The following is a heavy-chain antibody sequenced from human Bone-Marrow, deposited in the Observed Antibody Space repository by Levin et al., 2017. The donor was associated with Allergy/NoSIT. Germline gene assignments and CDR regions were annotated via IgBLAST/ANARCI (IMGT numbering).Heavy chain of an antibody. CDR3: VHDDCGDHGIAF. CDR1: GFSLTTDEVG. D-gene: IGHD4-17*01. CDR2: IYWDGDE. Sequence: SGPTLVKPTQTLTLTCTFSGFSLTTDEVGVGWIRQPPGKALEWLAVIYWDGDERYSPSLKSSLTITKDTSKNQVLLTMTNMDPVDTATYYCVHDDCGDHGIAFWGQGTLVTVSS. J-gene: IGHJ4*02. V-gene: IGHV2-5*02.